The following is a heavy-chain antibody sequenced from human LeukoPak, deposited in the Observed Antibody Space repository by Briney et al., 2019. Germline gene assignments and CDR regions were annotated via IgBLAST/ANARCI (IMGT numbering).Heavy chain of an antibody. D-gene: IGHD1-1*01. CDR3: ARTVWNEYPDAFDN. CDR2: IYPGDSDT. Sequence: RTGESLKISCKSSGYSFTSYWIGWVRQMPGKVLEWMGIIYPGDSDTRYSPSFQGQVTISADKSISTAYLQWSSLKASDTAMYYCARTVWNEYPDAFDNWGQGTMVTVSS. V-gene: IGHV5-51*01. J-gene: IGHJ3*02. CDR1: GYSFTSYW.